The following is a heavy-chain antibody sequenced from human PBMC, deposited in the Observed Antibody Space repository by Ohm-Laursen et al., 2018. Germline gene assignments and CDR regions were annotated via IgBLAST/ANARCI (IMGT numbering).Heavy chain of an antibody. CDR3: ARVIAVAGSVHFDY. CDR1: GGSISSYY. V-gene: IGHV4-4*07. Sequence: SDTLSLTCTVSGGSISSYYWSWIRQPAGKGLEWIGRIHPSGSTNYNPSLKSRLTMSIDTSRNQFSLNLNSVTAADTAVYYCARVIAVAGSVHFDYWGQGTLVTVSS. D-gene: IGHD6-19*01. CDR2: IHPSGST. J-gene: IGHJ4*02.